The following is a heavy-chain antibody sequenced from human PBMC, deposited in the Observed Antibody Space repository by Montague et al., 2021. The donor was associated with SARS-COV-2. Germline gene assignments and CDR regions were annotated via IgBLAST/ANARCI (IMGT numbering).Heavy chain of an antibody. V-gene: IGHV4-34*01. Sequence: SETLSLTCAVYGGSFSGYYWSWIRQPPGKGLEWIGEINHSGSTNYNPSLKSRVTISVDTSKNQFSLKLSPVTAADTAVYYCARGEYSSSWYGNKDYFDYWGQGTLVTVSS. J-gene: IGHJ4*02. CDR2: INHSGST. CDR3: ARGEYSSSWYGNKDYFDY. D-gene: IGHD6-13*01. CDR1: GGSFSGYY.